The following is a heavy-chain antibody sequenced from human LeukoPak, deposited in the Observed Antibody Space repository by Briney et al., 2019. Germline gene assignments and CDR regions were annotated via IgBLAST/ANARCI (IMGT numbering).Heavy chain of an antibody. CDR2: IVVGSGNT. CDR1: GFTFTISA. D-gene: IGHD6-19*01. J-gene: IGHJ4*02. V-gene: IGHV1-58*01. Sequence: SVKVSCKASGFTFTISAVQWVRQARGQRLEWIGWIVVGSGNTNYAQKFQERVTITRDMSTSTAYMELSSLRSEDTAVYYCAADSAVAGTGIGNFDYWGQGTLVTVSS. CDR3: AADSAVAGTGIGNFDY.